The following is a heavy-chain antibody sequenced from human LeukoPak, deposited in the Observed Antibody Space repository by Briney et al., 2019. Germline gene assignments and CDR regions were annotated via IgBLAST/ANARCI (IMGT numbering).Heavy chain of an antibody. CDR1: GGSISSYY. CDR2: IHTSGST. Sequence: PSETLSLTCTVSGGSISSYYWSWIRQPAGKGLEWIGRIHTSGSTKYNPSLKSRVTMSVDTSKNQFSLKLGSVTAADTAVHYCARDQYYYGSGSLYMDVWGKGTTVTISS. V-gene: IGHV4-4*07. D-gene: IGHD3-10*01. CDR3: ARDQYYYGSGSLYMDV. J-gene: IGHJ6*03.